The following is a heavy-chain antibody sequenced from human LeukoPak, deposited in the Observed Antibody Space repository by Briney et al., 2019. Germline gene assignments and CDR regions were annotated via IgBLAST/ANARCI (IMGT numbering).Heavy chain of an antibody. D-gene: IGHD3-22*01. Sequence: SETLSLTCTVSGGSISSGSYYWRWIRQPAGKGLEWIGRIYTSGSTNYNPSLKSRVTISVDTSKNQFSLKLSSVTAADTAVYYCARDQGRITMIVVVITPFDYWGQGTLVTVSS. V-gene: IGHV4-61*02. CDR1: GGSISSGSYY. CDR3: ARDQGRITMIVVVITPFDY. CDR2: IYTSGST. J-gene: IGHJ4*02.